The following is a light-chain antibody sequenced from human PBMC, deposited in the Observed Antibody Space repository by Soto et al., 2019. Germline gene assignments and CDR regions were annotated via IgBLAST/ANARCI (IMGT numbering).Light chain of an antibody. CDR3: QQYNSYST. Sequence: DIPMTQSPSTLSASVGDRVTITCRASQSIGNWLAWYQQKPGKAPKLLIYMASSLESGVPSRFSGSGSGTEFTLTISSLQPDDFATYYCQQYNSYSTFGQGTKVEI. CDR2: MAS. J-gene: IGKJ1*01. V-gene: IGKV1-5*03. CDR1: QSIGNW.